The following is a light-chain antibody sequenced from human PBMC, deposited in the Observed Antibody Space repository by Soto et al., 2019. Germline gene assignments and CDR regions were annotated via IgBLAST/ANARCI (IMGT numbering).Light chain of an antibody. CDR1: QRLXRK. V-gene: IGKV3D-15*01. J-gene: IGKJ5*01. CDR3: QQRHMGPST. Sequence: DIVMTQCPATLSVAPGERVTLSCMARQRLXRKLGWDQPKPGQAPRLPXACASSMATGSPPRLSGSGSVTDFTLPISSLEPEDSAVYYCQQRHMGPSTFGQGTRLEI. CDR2: CAS.